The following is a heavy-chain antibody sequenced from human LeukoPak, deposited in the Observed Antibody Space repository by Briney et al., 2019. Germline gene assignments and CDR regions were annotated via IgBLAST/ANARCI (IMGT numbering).Heavy chain of an antibody. CDR2: IYYSGST. Sequence: SETLSLTCTVSGGSISSYYWSWIRQPPGKGLEWIGYIYYSGSTNYNPSLKSRVTISVDTSKNQFSLKLSSVTAADTAVYYCARDRDLRPHTSFDIWGQGTLVTVSP. CDR3: ARDRDLRPHTSFDI. CDR1: GGSISSYY. J-gene: IGHJ3*02. D-gene: IGHD2-21*01. V-gene: IGHV4-59*01.